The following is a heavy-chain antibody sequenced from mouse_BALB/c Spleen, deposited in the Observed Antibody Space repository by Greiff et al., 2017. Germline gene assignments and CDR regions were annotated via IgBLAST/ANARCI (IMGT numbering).Heavy chain of an antibody. CDR1: GFTFSSYT. D-gene: IGHD1-1*01. CDR2: ISSGGGNT. V-gene: IGHV5-9*03. CDR3: ARPPITTVVEGYWYFDV. J-gene: IGHJ1*01. Sequence: EVKLVESGGGLVKPGGSLKLSCAASGFTFSSYTMSWVRQTPEKRLEWVATISSGGGNTYYPDSVKGRFTISRDNAKNNLYLQMSSLRSEDTALYYCARPPITTVVEGYWYFDVWGAGTTVTVSS.